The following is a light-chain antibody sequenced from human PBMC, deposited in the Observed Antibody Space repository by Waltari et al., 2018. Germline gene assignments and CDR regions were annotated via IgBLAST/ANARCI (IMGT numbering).Light chain of an antibody. CDR2: GNS. Sequence: QSVLTQPPSVSGAPGQRVTISCTGSSSNTGAGYDVNWYQQLPGTAPKLLIYGNSNRLSGVPDQFSGSKSGASASLAISGLQAEDEAEYYCQAYDRSLSGSVFGGGTKLTVL. CDR1: SSNTGAGYD. J-gene: IGLJ2*01. V-gene: IGLV1-40*01. CDR3: QAYDRSLSGSV.